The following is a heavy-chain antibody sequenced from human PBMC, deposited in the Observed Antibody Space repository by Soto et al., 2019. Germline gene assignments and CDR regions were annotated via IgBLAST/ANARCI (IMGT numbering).Heavy chain of an antibody. Sequence: ASVKVSCQVSGYTLTELSMHWVRQAPGKGLEWMGGFDPEDGETIYAQKFQGRVTMTEDTSTDTAYMELSSLRSEDTAVYYCATDVSDPDYYDSSGPYYFDYWGQGTLVTVSS. J-gene: IGHJ4*02. CDR2: FDPEDGET. CDR1: GYTLTELS. D-gene: IGHD3-22*01. V-gene: IGHV1-24*01. CDR3: ATDVSDPDYYDSSGPYYFDY.